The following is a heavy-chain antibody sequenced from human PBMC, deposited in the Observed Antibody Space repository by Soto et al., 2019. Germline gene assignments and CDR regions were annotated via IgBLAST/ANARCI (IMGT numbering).Heavy chain of an antibody. CDR3: ARLYCTSTSCYDDY. J-gene: IGHJ4*02. Sequence: PSDTLSLTCTVSGGSISSYYWSWIRQPPGKGLEWIGYIYYSGSTNYSPSLKSRVTISVDTSKNQFSLKLSSVTAADAAMYYCARLYCTSTSCYDDYWGQGTPVTVSS. D-gene: IGHD2-2*01. CDR2: IYYSGST. CDR1: GGSISSYY. V-gene: IGHV4-59*08.